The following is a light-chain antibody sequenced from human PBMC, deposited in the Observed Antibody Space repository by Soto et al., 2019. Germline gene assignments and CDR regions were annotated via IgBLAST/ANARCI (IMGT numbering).Light chain of an antibody. V-gene: IGLV4-69*01. Sequence: VLTQSPSASASLGASVKLTCTLSSGHSSNAIAWHQQQSEKGPRYLMKLNSDGSHTKGDGIPDRFSGSSSGAERYLTISSLQSEDEADYYCQTWGTGIHVVFGGGTKLIVL. CDR3: QTWGTGIHVV. J-gene: IGLJ2*01. CDR1: SGHSSNA. CDR2: LNSDGSH.